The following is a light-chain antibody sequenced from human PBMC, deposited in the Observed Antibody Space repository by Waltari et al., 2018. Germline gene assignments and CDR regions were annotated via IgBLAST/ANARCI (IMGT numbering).Light chain of an antibody. J-gene: IGKJ2*01. Sequence: DIQMTQSPSSLSASVGDRVTITCRASQSITRYLNWYQQKPGKAPKLLIYTTSTLQSDIPSSFSGSGSGTDFTLTISSLPPEDFATYYCQQSFNTPRTFGQGTKLEIK. CDR2: TTS. CDR3: QQSFNTPRT. V-gene: IGKV1-39*01. CDR1: QSITRY.